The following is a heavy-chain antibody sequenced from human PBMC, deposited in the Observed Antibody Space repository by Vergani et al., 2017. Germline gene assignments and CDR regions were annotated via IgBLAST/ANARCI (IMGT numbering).Heavy chain of an antibody. V-gene: IGHV1-69*01. J-gene: IGHJ6*02. CDR3: ASEEYSSSSGAYYYYGMDV. CDR2: IIPIFGTA. Sequence: QVQLVQSGAEVKKPGSSVKVSCKASGGTFSSYAISWVRQAPGQGLEWMGGIIPIFGTANYAQKFQGGVTITADESTSTAYMELSSLRAEDTAVYYCASEEYSSSSGAYYYYGMDVWRQGTTVTVSS. CDR1: GGTFSSYA. D-gene: IGHD6-6*01.